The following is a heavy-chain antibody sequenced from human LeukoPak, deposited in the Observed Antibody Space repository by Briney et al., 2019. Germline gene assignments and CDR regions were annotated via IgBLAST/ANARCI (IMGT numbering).Heavy chain of an antibody. CDR3: AKEGGVAGHYYYYGMDV. D-gene: IGHD6-19*01. V-gene: IGHV3-9*01. CDR1: GFTFDDYA. J-gene: IGHJ6*02. Sequence: GGSLRLSCAASGFTFDDYAMHWVRQAPGKGLEWVSYISWNSGSLDYADSVKGRFTISRDDAKNSLYLQMNSLRAEDTASYYCAKEGGVAGHYYYYGMDVWGQGTAVTVSS. CDR2: ISWNSGSL.